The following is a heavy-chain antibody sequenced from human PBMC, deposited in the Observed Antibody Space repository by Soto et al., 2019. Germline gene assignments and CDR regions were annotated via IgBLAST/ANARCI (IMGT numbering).Heavy chain of an antibody. CDR1: GFTFSSYA. Sequence: PGGSLRLSCAASGFTFSSYAMHWVRQAPGKGLEWVAVISYDGSNKYYADSVKGRFTISRDNSKNTLYLQMNSLRAEDTAVYYCARDGQIVLRYFDWLSQIFDYWGQGTLVTVSS. CDR2: ISYDGSNK. V-gene: IGHV3-30-3*01. CDR3: ARDGQIVLRYFDWLSQIFDY. J-gene: IGHJ4*02. D-gene: IGHD3-9*01.